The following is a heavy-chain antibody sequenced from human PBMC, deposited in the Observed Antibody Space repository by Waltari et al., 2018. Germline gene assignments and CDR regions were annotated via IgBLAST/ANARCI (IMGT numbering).Heavy chain of an antibody. CDR3: TTAPTAQDY. CDR2: IKSKTDGWTT. CDR1: GFTFSNAW. V-gene: IGHV3-15*01. D-gene: IGHD4-4*01. J-gene: IGHJ4*02. Sequence: EVQLVESGGGWVKPGGSLRLSCAASGFTFSNAWMSWVRQAPGKGLEVGGRIKSKTDGWTTDYAAPVKGRFTISRDDSKNTLYLQMNSLKTEDTAVYYCTTAPTAQDYWGQGTLVTVSS.